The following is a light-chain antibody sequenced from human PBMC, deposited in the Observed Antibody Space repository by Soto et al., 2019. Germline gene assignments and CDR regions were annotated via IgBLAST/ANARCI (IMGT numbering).Light chain of an antibody. Sequence: QSALTQPPSASGSPGQSVAISCTGTRSDVGGYNYVSWYQQHPGKAPKLMIYEVNKRPSGVPDRFSGSKSGNTASLTVSGLQAEDEADYYCSSDAGSSNVFGTGTKLTVL. CDR1: RSDVGGYNY. CDR2: EVN. J-gene: IGLJ1*01. CDR3: SSDAGSSNV. V-gene: IGLV2-8*01.